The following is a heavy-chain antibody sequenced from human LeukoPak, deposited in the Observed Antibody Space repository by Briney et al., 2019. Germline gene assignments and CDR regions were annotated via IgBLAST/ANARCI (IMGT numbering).Heavy chain of an antibody. D-gene: IGHD3-10*01. V-gene: IGHV3-23*01. J-gene: IGHJ5*02. CDR3: ARNRLGFGGTNWFDP. CDR2: ISGSGGST. Sequence: GGSLRLSCAASGFTFSSYGMSWVRQAPGKGLEWVSAISGSGGSTYYADSVKGRFTISRDNSKNTLYLQMNSLRAEDTAVYYCARNRLGFGGTNWFDPWGQGTLVTVSS. CDR1: GFTFSSYG.